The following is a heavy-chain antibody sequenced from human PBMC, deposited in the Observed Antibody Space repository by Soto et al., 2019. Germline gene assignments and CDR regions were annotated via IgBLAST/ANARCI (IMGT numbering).Heavy chain of an antibody. J-gene: IGHJ5*02. V-gene: IGHV4-4*07. CDR3: ARNPYVRGNYYFFDP. Sequence: SSETLSLTCSVSGASIRSYFWSWVRQPAGQGLEWIGHIYIRGTTSYNPSLEGRVTLSLDTSKNQVSLVVTSVTAADTAVYYCARNPYVRGNYYFFDPCGPGTLVTVSS. CDR1: GASIRSYF. CDR2: IYIRGTT. D-gene: IGHD3-22*01.